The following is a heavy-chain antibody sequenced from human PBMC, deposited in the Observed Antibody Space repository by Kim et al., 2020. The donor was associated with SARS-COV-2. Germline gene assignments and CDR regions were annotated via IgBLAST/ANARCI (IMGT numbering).Heavy chain of an antibody. CDR3: ARDGGMAAPLDY. D-gene: IGHD6-25*01. Sequence: NYNPSLKSRVTMSVDTSKNQFSLKLSSVTAADTAVYYCARDGGMAAPLDYWGQGTLVTVSS. V-gene: IGHV4-4*07. J-gene: IGHJ4*02.